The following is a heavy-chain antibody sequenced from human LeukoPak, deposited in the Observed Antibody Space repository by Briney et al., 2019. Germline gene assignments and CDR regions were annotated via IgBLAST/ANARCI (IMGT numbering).Heavy chain of an antibody. CDR2: IYYSGST. V-gene: IGHV4-59*01. D-gene: IGHD1-26*01. Sequence: SETLSLTCTVSGGSISSYYWSWIRQPPGKGLEWIGYIYYSGSTNYNPSLKGRVTISVDTSKNQFSLKLSSVTAADTAVYYCARGSGTSYYYYGMDVWGQGTTVTVSS. J-gene: IGHJ6*02. CDR1: GGSISSYY. CDR3: ARGSGTSYYYYGMDV.